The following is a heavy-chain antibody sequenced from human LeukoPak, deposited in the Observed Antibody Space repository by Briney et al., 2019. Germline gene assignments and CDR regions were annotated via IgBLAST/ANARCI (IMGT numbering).Heavy chain of an antibody. D-gene: IGHD2-21*01. CDR1: GFTFSSYW. V-gene: IGHV3-7*01. CDR2: IKQDGSEK. Sequence: GGSLRLSCAASGFTFSSYWMSWVRQAPGEGLEWVANIKQDGSEKYYVDSVKGRLTISRDNARNSLYLQMNSLRAEDTAVYYCARAALGESVYWGQGTLVTVSS. J-gene: IGHJ4*02. CDR3: ARAALGESVY.